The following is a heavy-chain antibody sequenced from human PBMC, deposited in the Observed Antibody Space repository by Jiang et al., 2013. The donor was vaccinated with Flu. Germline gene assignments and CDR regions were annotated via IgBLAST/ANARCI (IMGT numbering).Heavy chain of an antibody. CDR1: GYTFTAYS. V-gene: IGHV1-3*04. CDR3: ARSPVAGAGDY. CDR2: INTDSGNT. D-gene: IGHD6-19*01. Sequence: GAEVKKPGASVKVSCKASGYTFTAYSIHWVRQAPGQRLEWMGLINTDSGNTQFSQRFQGRVTITRDTSASTTYMDLSSLKSEDTAVYYCARSPVAGAGDYWGQGTLVTVSS. J-gene: IGHJ4*02.